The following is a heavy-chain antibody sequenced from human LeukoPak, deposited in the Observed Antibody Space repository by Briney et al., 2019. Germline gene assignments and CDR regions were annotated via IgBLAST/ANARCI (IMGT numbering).Heavy chain of an antibody. D-gene: IGHD4-17*01. V-gene: IGHV5-51*01. CDR1: GYTFTNYW. Sequence: GESLKISCKASGYTFTNYWIGWVCQMPGKGLEWMGIIYPGDSDTRYSPSFQGQVTISADKSINTAYLRWSSLKASDTAMYYCARHGTASVYGDPIDYWGRGTLVTVSS. J-gene: IGHJ4*02. CDR2: IYPGDSDT. CDR3: ARHGTASVYGDPIDY.